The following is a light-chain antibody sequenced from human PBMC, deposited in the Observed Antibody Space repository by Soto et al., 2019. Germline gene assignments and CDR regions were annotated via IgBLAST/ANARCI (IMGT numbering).Light chain of an antibody. V-gene: IGKV1-12*01. J-gene: IGKJ4*01. Sequence: DIEMTQSPSFVSVSVGDRVTITCRASQGISSWLAWYQHKPGRAPKLLIHAASTLESGAPTRFSGSGAGTDFPLTISRLPPEELATYYWQETTTFPLTFGGGTKVEIK. CDR1: QGISSW. CDR3: QETTTFPLT. CDR2: AAS.